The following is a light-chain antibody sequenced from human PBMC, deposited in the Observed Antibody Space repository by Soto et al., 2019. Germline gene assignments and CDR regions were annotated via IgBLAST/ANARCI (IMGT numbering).Light chain of an antibody. CDR3: QQYNTWSSIT. Sequence: EIVMTQSPATLSVSPGERVTLSCRASQSISSNLAWYQQKPGQAPSLLMYGTSTRAAGIPARCSSSGSGTEYTLNISSLQSEDFAVYCYQQYNTWSSITFGQGTRLEIK. CDR2: GTS. V-gene: IGKV3-15*01. J-gene: IGKJ5*01. CDR1: QSISSN.